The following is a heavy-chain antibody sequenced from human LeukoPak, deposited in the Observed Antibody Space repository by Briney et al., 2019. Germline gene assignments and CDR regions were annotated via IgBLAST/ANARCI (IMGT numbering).Heavy chain of an antibody. CDR3: ARNFTSGSYTPAGY. CDR1: GGSISSSSYY. J-gene: IGHJ4*02. Sequence: SETLSLTCTVSGGSISSSSYYWGWIRQPPGKGLEWIGSIYYSGSTYYNPSLKSRVTISVDTSKNQFSLKLSSVTAADTAVYYCARNFTSGSYTPAGYWGQGTLVTVSS. CDR2: IYYSGST. D-gene: IGHD1-26*01. V-gene: IGHV4-39*01.